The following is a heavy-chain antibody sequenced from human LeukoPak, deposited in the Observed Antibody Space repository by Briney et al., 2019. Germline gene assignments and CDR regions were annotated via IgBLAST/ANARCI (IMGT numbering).Heavy chain of an antibody. CDR2: IYYSGST. Sequence: KASETLSLTCTVSGGSISSSSYYWGWIRQPPGKGLEWIGSIYYSGSTYYNPSLKSRVTISVDTSKNQFSLKLSSVTAADTAVYYCARHYGSGASGWPDFDYWGQGTLVTVSS. D-gene: IGHD6-19*01. CDR3: ARHYGSGASGWPDFDY. V-gene: IGHV4-39*01. J-gene: IGHJ4*02. CDR1: GGSISSSSYY.